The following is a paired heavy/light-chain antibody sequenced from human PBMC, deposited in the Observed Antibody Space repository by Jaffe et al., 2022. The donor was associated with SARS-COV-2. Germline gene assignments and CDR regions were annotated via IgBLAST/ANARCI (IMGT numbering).Heavy chain of an antibody. V-gene: IGHV4-30-4*01. CDR1: GGSISSGDYY. D-gene: IGHD6-6*01. J-gene: IGHJ3*02. Sequence: QVQLQESGPGLVKPSQTLSLTCTVSGGSISSGDYYWSWIRQPPGKGLEWIGYIYYSGSTYYNPSLKSRVTISVDTSKNQFSLKLSSVTAADTAVYYCARTRRMAARLRLGCAFDIWGQGTMVTVSS. CDR3: ARTRRMAARLRLGCAFDI. CDR2: IYYSGST.
Light chain of an antibody. Sequence: DIVMTQSPDSLAVSLGERATINCKSSQSVLYSSNNKNYLAWYQQKPGQPPKLLIYWASTRESGVPDRFSGSGSGTDFTLTISSLQAEDVAVYYCQQYYSTLITFGPGTKVDIK. J-gene: IGKJ3*01. CDR3: QQYYSTLIT. CDR2: WAS. V-gene: IGKV4-1*01. CDR1: QSVLYSSNNKNY.